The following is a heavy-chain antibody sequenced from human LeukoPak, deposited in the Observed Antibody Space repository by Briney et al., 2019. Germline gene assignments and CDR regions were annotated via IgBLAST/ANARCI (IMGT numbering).Heavy chain of an antibody. V-gene: IGHV1-8*01. CDR2: MNPNSGNT. CDR3: ARGSLLTLYSGSSHNWFDP. CDR1: GYTFTSYD. D-gene: IGHD1-26*01. J-gene: IGHJ5*02. Sequence: ASVKVSCKASGYTFTSYDINWVRQATGHGLEWMRWMNPNSGNTGYAQKFQGRVTMTRNTSISTAYMELSSLRSEDTAVYYCARGSLLTLYSGSSHNWFDPWGQGTLVTVSS.